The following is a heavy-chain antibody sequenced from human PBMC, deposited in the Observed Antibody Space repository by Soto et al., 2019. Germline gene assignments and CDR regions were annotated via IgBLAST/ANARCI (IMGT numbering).Heavy chain of an antibody. V-gene: IGHV1-3*05. J-gene: IGHJ6*02. D-gene: IGHD2-15*01. Sequence: QVQLVQSGAEEKKPGASVKVSCKASGYTFTSYAMHWVRQAPGQRLEWMGWINAGNGNTKYSQKFQGRVTITRDTSAXTAYMELXSXXXXXXAVYYCARFNVVTESNGMDVWGQGTTVTVSS. CDR1: GYTFTSYA. CDR3: ARFNVVTESNGMDV. CDR2: INAGNGNT.